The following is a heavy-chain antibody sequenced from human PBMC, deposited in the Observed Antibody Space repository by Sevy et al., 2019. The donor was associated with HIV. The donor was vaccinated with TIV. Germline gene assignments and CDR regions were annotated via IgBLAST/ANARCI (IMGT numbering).Heavy chain of an antibody. V-gene: IGHV4-59*08. CDR2: IYYNGHI. D-gene: IGHD6-25*01. CDR3: AGENARGRGYS. J-gene: IGHJ5*02. CDR1: GGSITSLY. Sequence: SETLSLTCTVSGGSITSLYWNWIRQPPGKGLEWIANIYYNGHINYNPPLKSRLTLSLDTPKNQFSLRLSSVTAADHAMYYCAGENARGRGYSWGQGTLVTVSS.